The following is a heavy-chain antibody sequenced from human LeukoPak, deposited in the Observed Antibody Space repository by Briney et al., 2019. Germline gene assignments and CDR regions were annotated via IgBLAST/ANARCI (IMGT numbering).Heavy chain of an antibody. D-gene: IGHD3-22*01. J-gene: IGHJ6*03. V-gene: IGHV3-23*01. Sequence: PGGSLRLSCAASGFTFSSYAMGWVRQAPGRGLEWVSTTYVSSGSTHYADSVKGRFTVSRDNSKNTLYLQIIGLRAEDTAVYYCAKGSYNYDSSADYMDVWGKGTTVTVSS. CDR3: AKGSYNYDSSADYMDV. CDR2: TYVSSGST. CDR1: GFTFSSYA.